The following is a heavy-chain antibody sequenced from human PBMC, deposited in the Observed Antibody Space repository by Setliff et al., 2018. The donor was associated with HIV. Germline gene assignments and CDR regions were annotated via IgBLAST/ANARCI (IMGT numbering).Heavy chain of an antibody. Sequence: SETLSLTCAVSGDSISSHDWWSWVRQPPGKGLEWIGEIHHSGSTNYDPSLKSRVTILVDKSKNEFSLKLNSLTAADTGVYYCATFFVSTATTQDYWGQGTLVTVSS. CDR1: GDSISSHDW. D-gene: IGHD4-17*01. J-gene: IGHJ4*02. CDR2: IHHSGST. V-gene: IGHV4-4*02. CDR3: ATFFVSTATTQDY.